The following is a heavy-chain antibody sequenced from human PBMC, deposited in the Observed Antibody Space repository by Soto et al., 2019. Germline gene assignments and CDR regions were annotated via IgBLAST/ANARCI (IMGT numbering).Heavy chain of an antibody. D-gene: IGHD6-19*01. Sequence: PGGSLRLSCAASGFTFSTYDMIWVRQAPGKGLEWVSDIRGRGNSAFYADSVKGRFTISRDNSNNTLYLQMNNLRADDKAVYYCARVAPVAGTNYFDFWGQGTPVTVSS. CDR2: IRGRGNSA. CDR1: GFTFSTYD. V-gene: IGHV3-23*01. CDR3: ARVAPVAGTNYFDF. J-gene: IGHJ4*02.